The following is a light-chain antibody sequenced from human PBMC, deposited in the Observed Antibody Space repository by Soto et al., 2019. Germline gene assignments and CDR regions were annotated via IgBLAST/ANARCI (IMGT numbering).Light chain of an antibody. J-gene: IGLJ1*01. CDR3: KSYAGSNTYV. CDR1: KSDIGVYDF. V-gene: IGLV2-8*01. CDR2: EVV. Sequence: QSVLTQPPSASGSPGQSVTMSCTGTKSDIGVYDFVSWYQHHPGKAPRLIIYEVVQRPSGVPDRFSGSKSGNTASLTVSGLQAADEADYFCKSYAGSNTYVFGSGTRSPS.